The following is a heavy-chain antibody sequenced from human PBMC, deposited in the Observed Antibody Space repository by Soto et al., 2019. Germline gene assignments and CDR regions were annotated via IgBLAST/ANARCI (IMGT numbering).Heavy chain of an antibody. Sequence: GGSLRLSCAVSGFICSSYDMSWVRQAPGKGLEWVSTILVGGSTHYEDSVKGRFTISRDNSKNTLYLQMNSLRAEDTAVYYCATTVVAATGDYWGQGTLVTVSS. J-gene: IGHJ4*02. CDR2: ILVGGST. CDR1: GFICSSYD. D-gene: IGHD2-15*01. V-gene: IGHV3-66*02. CDR3: ATTVVAATGDY.